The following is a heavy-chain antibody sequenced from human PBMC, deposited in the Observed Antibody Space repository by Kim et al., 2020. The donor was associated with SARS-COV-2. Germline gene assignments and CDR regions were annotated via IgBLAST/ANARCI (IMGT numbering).Heavy chain of an antibody. D-gene: IGHD6-19*01. V-gene: IGHV3-33*01. Sequence: GGSLRLSCAASGFTFSSYGMHWVRQAPGKGLEWVAVIWYDGSNKYYADSVKGRFTISRDNSKNTLYLQMNSLRAEDTAVYYCARGPVGLVPVPVLNVWGQGTLVTVSS. J-gene: IGHJ4*02. CDR1: GFTFSSYG. CDR2: IWYDGSNK. CDR3: ARGPVGLVPVPVLNV.